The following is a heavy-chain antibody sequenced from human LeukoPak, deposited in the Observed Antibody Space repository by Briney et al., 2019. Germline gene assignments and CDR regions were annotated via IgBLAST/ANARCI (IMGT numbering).Heavy chain of an antibody. V-gene: IGHV4-30-2*01. CDR1: GGSISSGGYS. J-gene: IGHJ5*02. D-gene: IGHD1-7*01. Sequence: SQTLSLTCAVSGGSISSGGYSWSWLRQPPGTGLEWIGYIYHSGSTYYNPSLKSRVTISVDRSKNQFSLKLSSVTAADTAVYYCARGVRTHEGYWFDPWAREPWSPSPQ. CDR3: ARGVRTHEGYWFDP. CDR2: IYHSGST.